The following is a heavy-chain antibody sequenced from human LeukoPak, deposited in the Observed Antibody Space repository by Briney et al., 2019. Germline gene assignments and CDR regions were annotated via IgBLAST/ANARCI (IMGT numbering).Heavy chain of an antibody. CDR1: GFTLIRHE. J-gene: IGHJ4*02. CDR3: AKDRGYSSGWYVDY. D-gene: IGHD6-19*01. Sequence: GGSLRLSCAASGFTLIRHEMNWVRQAPGKGLEWVSFISRSGRNTDYADSVKGRFTISRDDAKNSLYLQLNSLRADDTAVYYCAKDRGYSSGWYVDYWGQGTLVTVSS. V-gene: IGHV3-48*03. CDR2: ISRSGRNT.